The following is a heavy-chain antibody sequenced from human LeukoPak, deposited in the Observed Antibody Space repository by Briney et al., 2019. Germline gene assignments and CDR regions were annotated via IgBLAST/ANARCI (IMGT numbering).Heavy chain of an antibody. J-gene: IGHJ3*02. Sequence: ASVKVSCKASGGTFSSYAISWVRQAPGQGLEWMGRIIPILGIANYAQKFQGRVTITTDESTSTAYMELSSLRSEDTAVYYCAREEDSSGYPDAFDIWGQGTMVTVSS. CDR2: IIPILGIA. CDR3: AREEDSSGYPDAFDI. V-gene: IGHV1-69*04. CDR1: GGTFSSYA. D-gene: IGHD3-22*01.